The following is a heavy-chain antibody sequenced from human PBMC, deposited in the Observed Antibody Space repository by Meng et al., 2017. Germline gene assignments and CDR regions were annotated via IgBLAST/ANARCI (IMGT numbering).Heavy chain of an antibody. V-gene: IGHV3-53*02. Sequence: EGQLAETWGALFQPGGSLRLSCTASGFSVTTSYRSWVRQAPGKGLEWVSVIYSGGSTYYADSVKGRFSISRDNSKNTLYLQMNSLRAEDTAVYFCARDSSSGWYHNYWGQGTLVTVSS. CDR3: ARDSSSGWYHNY. CDR1: GFSVTTSY. D-gene: IGHD6-19*01. CDR2: IYSGGST. J-gene: IGHJ4*02.